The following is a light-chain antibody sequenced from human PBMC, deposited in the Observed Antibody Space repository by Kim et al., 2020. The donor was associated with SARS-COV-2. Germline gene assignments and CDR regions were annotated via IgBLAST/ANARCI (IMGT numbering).Light chain of an antibody. CDR2: EDS. CDR3: QSYDISNVI. V-gene: IGLV6-57*04. J-gene: IGLJ2*01. CDR1: SGNIADNY. Sequence: NFMLTQPHSVSEPPVNTVTISCTRTSGNIADNYVQWYQQRPGSAPTIVIYEDSERPSGVPDRFSGSIDTSSSSASLTISGLKTEDEADYYCQSYDISNVIFGGGTQLTVL.